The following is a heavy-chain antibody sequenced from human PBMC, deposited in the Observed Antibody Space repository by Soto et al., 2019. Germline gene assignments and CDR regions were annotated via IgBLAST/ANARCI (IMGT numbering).Heavy chain of an antibody. CDR3: ARLAAYDFWRGGNWIDS. D-gene: IGHD3-3*01. CDR1: GGSITNNNYY. Sequence: QLQLQESGPGLVKPSETLSLTCTVSGGSITNNNYYWGWVRQPPGKGLEWIANIYYSVTTYYNPSLKSRVTISADTSKIQVSLNVNSVTAADTAVYYCARLAAYDFWRGGNWIDSWGQGTLVTVSS. CDR2: IYYSVTT. J-gene: IGHJ5*01. V-gene: IGHV4-39*01.